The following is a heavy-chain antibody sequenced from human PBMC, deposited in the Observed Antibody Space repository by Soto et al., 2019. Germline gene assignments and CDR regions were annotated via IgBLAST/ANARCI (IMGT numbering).Heavy chain of an antibody. Sequence: SETLSLTCTVSGGSISSSSYYWGWIRQPPGEGLEWIGSIYYSGSTYYNPSLKSRVTISVDTSKNQFSLKLSSVTAADTAVYYCARSDCSSTSCHDAFDIWGQGTMVTVSS. V-gene: IGHV4-39*01. CDR3: ARSDCSSTSCHDAFDI. CDR2: IYYSGST. J-gene: IGHJ3*02. CDR1: GGSISSSSYY. D-gene: IGHD2-2*01.